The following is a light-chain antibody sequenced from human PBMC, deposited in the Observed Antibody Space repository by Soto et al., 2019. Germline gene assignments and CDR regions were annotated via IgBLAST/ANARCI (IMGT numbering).Light chain of an antibody. V-gene: IGKV3-15*01. J-gene: IGKJ1*01. CDR3: QQYNNWPRT. CDR2: GAS. Sequence: EIVMTQSPGTLSVSPGERATLSCRASQSVSSNLAWYQQKPGQAPRLLIYGASTRATGIPARFSGSRSGTAFTLTISSLPSEDFAVYYCQQYNNWPRTFGQGTKVEIK. CDR1: QSVSSN.